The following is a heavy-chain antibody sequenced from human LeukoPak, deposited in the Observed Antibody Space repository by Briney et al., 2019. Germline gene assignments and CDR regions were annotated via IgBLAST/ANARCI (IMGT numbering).Heavy chain of an antibody. CDR2: ITGSGDGT. Sequence: GGSLRLSCAASGFTFSTYAMTWVRQAPGKGLEWVSSITGSGDGTSAADSVKGRFSISRDNSKNALYLQMNSLRAEDTAVYYCAKDLHYGSADYWGQGTLVTVSS. J-gene: IGHJ4*02. V-gene: IGHV3-23*01. CDR3: AKDLHYGSADY. CDR1: GFTFSTYA. D-gene: IGHD3-10*01.